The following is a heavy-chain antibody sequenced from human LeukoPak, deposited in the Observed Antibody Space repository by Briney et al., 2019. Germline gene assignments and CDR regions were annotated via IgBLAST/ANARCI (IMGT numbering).Heavy chain of an antibody. CDR1: GFTFSSYA. D-gene: IGHD3-22*01. J-gene: IGHJ5*02. V-gene: IGHV3-30-3*01. CDR2: ISYDGSNK. Sequence: QTGGSLRLSCAASGFTFSSYAVHWVRQAPGKGLEWVAVISYDGSNKYYADSVKGRFTISRDNSKNTLYLQVNSLRAEDTAVYYCAKVYSSGFDAWGQGTLVTVSS. CDR3: AKVYSSGFDA.